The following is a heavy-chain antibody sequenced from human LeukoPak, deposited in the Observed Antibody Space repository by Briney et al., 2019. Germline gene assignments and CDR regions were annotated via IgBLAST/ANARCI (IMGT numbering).Heavy chain of an antibody. CDR3: ARDYDFWSGYYTSRDYYYYMDV. J-gene: IGHJ6*03. CDR1: GGTFSSYA. CDR2: TIPIFGTA. Sequence: SVKVSCKASGGTFSSYAISWVRQAPGQGLEWMGGTIPIFGTANYAQKFQGRGTITADESTSTAYMELRSLRSEDTAVYYCARDYDFWSGYYTSRDYYYYMDVWGKGTTVTVSS. V-gene: IGHV1-69*13. D-gene: IGHD3-3*01.